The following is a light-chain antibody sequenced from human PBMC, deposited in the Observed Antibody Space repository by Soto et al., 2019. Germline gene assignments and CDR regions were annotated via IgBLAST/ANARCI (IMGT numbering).Light chain of an antibody. V-gene: IGLV2-11*01. CDR3: AAWDESLNVLWV. J-gene: IGLJ1*01. CDR1: SSDVGSYDY. CDR2: NVN. Sequence: QSVLIQPPSVSGSPGQSVTISCTGTSSDVGSYDYVSWYQQHPGTVPKPMIYNVNTRPSGVPDRFSGSKSGNTASMTISGLQAEDEADYYCAAWDESLNVLWVFGTGTKVTVL.